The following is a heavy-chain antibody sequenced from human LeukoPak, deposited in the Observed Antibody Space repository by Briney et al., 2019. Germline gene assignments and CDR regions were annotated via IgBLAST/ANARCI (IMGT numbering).Heavy chain of an antibody. CDR1: GFTFSDYY. CDR3: ASGYYGILTGPNDAFDI. J-gene: IGHJ3*02. CDR2: IYYSGST. Sequence: LRLSCAASGFTFSDYYMSWIRQPPGKGLEWIGSIYYSGSTYYNPSLKSRVTISVDTSKNQFSLKLSSVTAADTAVYYCASGYYGILTGPNDAFDIWGQGTMVTVSS. D-gene: IGHD3-9*01. V-gene: IGHV4-38-2*01.